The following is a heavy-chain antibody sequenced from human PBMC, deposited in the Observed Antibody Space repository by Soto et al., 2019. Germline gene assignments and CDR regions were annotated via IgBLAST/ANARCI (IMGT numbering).Heavy chain of an antibody. V-gene: IGHV3-72*01. J-gene: IGHJ4*02. Sequence: EVQLVESGGGLVQPGGSLRLSCAASGFTFSAHYMDWVRQAPGKGLEWVGRIKNKANSYTTEYAASVEGRFTISREDSQNCLYLQMNSLKTEDTAVYYCARVSLVGPSGGRYFDYWGQGSQVAVSS. CDR1: GFTFSAHY. D-gene: IGHD1-26*01. CDR2: IKNKANSYTT. CDR3: ARVSLVGPSGGRYFDY.